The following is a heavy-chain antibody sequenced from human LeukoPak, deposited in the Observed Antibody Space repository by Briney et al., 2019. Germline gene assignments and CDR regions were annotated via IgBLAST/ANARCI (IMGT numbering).Heavy chain of an antibody. V-gene: IGHV4-34*01. Sequence: SETLSLTCAVYGGSFSGYYWSWIRQPPGKGLEWIGEINHSGSTNYNPSLKSRVTISVDTSKNQFSLKLSSVTAADTAVYYCAKGSGITMVRGVIVSGMDVWGKGPRSPSPQ. CDR2: INHSGST. CDR3: AKGSGITMVRGVIVSGMDV. J-gene: IGHJ6*01. D-gene: IGHD3-10*01. CDR1: GGSFSGYY.